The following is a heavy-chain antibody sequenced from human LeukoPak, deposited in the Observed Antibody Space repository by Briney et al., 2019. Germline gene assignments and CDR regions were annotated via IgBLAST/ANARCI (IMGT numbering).Heavy chain of an antibody. CDR2: ISYDGSNK. Sequence: GGSLRLSCAASGFTFSSYCMHWVRQAPGKGLEWVAVISYDGSNKYYADSVKGRFTISRDNSKNTLYLQMTSLRAEDTAVYYCAKDSSGWYHGYFYYWGQGTLVTVSS. J-gene: IGHJ4*02. CDR1: GFTFSSYC. V-gene: IGHV3-30*18. CDR3: AKDSSGWYHGYFYY. D-gene: IGHD6-19*01.